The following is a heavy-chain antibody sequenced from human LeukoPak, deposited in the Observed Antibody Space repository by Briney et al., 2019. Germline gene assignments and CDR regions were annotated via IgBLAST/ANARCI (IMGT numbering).Heavy chain of an antibody. CDR1: GDSISSFH. V-gene: IGHV4-4*07. CDR3: ASEAYYYDSSGYKY. CDR2: IYTSGST. D-gene: IGHD3-22*01. Sequence: PSETLSLTCTVSGDSISSFHWSWIRQPAGKGLEWIGRIYTSGSTNYNPSLKSRVTMSVDTSKNQFSLKLSSVTAADTAVYYCASEAYYYDSSGYKYWGQGTLVTVSS. J-gene: IGHJ4*02.